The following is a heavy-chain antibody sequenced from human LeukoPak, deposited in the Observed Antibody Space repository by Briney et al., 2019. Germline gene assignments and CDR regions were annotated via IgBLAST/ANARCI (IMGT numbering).Heavy chain of an antibody. CDR1: GGSISSSSYY. CDR3: ARDHIRDYYDSSGYYRAYYFDY. CDR2: IYYSGST. D-gene: IGHD3-22*01. J-gene: IGHJ4*02. V-gene: IGHV4-39*07. Sequence: SETLSLTCTVSGGSISSSSYYWGWIRQPPGKGLEWIGSIYYSGSTYYNPSLKSRVTISVDKSKNQFSLKLSSVTAADTAVYYCARDHIRDYYDSSGYYRAYYFDYWGQGTLVTVSS.